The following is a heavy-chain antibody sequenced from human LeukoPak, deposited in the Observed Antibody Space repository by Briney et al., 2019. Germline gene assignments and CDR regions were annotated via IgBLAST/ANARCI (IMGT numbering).Heavy chain of an antibody. Sequence: GGSLRLSCAASGFTFSSYGMHWVRQAPGKGLEWVAVISYDGSNKYYADSVKGRFTISRDNSKNTLYLQMNSLRAEDTAVYYCAKDVDYYDSSGSLDYWGQGTLVTVSS. CDR2: ISYDGSNK. D-gene: IGHD3-22*01. V-gene: IGHV3-30*18. J-gene: IGHJ4*02. CDR3: AKDVDYYDSSGSLDY. CDR1: GFTFSSYG.